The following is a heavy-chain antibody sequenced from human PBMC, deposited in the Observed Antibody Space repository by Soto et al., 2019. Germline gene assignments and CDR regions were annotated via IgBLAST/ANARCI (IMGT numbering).Heavy chain of an antibody. D-gene: IGHD3-16*01. V-gene: IGHV3-33*01. CDR3: ARDSDLWPWGGGFEY. CDR2: IWYDASTN. Sequence: QVQLVESGGGVVQPGRSLRLSCAASGFTFSSYGMHWVRQAPGKGLEWVAVIWYDASTNYYADSVKGRFTISRDNSKNTLYLEMNSLRAEETAVYYCARDSDLWPWGGGFEYWGQGTLVTVSS. J-gene: IGHJ4*02. CDR1: GFTFSSYG.